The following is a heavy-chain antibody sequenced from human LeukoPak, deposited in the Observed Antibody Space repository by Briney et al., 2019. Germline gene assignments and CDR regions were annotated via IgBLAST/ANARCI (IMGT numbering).Heavy chain of an antibody. CDR1: GFTFSSYA. V-gene: IGHV3-23*01. CDR3: AKSDIVVVVAATRRFDP. J-gene: IGHJ5*02. D-gene: IGHD2-15*01. CDR2: ISGSGGST. Sequence: GGSLRLSCAASGFTFSSYAMSWVRQAPGKGLEWVSAISGSGGSTYYADSVKGRFTISRDNSKNTLYLQMNGLRAEDTAVYYCAKSDIVVVVAATRRFDPWGQGTLVTVSS.